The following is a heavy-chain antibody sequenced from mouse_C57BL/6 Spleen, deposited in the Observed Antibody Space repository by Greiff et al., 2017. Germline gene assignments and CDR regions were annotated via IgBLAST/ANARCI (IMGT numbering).Heavy chain of an antibody. V-gene: IGHV2-2*01. Sequence: QVHVKQSGPGLVQPSQSLSITCTVSGFSLTSYGVHWVRQSPGKGLEWLGVIWSGGSTDYNAAFISRLSISKDNSKSQVFFKMNSLQADDTAIYYCARIYSNYPYAMDYWGQGTSVTVSS. J-gene: IGHJ4*01. CDR1: GFSLTSYG. D-gene: IGHD2-5*01. CDR2: IWSGGST. CDR3: ARIYSNYPYAMDY.